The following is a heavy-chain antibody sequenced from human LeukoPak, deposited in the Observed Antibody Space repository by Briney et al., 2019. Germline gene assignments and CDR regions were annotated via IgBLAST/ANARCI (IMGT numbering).Heavy chain of an antibody. CDR2: ISGSGGST. V-gene: IGHV3-23*01. CDR3: AKAHFSGWYYFDY. CDR1: GFTFSSYA. Sequence: PGGSLRLSCVASGFTFSSYALSWVRQAPGKGLEWVSAISGSGGSTYYADSVKGRFTISRDNSKNTLYLQMNSLRAEDTAVYYCAKAHFSGWYYFDYWGQGTLVTVSS. D-gene: IGHD6-19*01. J-gene: IGHJ4*02.